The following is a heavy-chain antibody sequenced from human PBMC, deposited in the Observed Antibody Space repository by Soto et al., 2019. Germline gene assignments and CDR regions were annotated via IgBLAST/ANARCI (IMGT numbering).Heavy chain of an antibody. CDR1: GYTFTGYY. CDR2: INPNSGGT. V-gene: IGHV1-2*02. Sequence: ASVKVSCKASGYTFTGYYMHWVRQAPGQGLEWMGWINPNSGGTNYAQKFQGRVTMTRNTSISTAYMELSSLRSEDTAVYYCARENTRDYYFYGMDVWGQGTTVTVSS. CDR3: ARENTRDYYFYGMDV. J-gene: IGHJ6*02.